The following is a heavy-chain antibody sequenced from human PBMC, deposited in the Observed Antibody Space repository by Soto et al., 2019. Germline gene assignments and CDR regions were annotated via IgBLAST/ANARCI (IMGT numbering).Heavy chain of an antibody. Sequence: ASVKVSCKASGYTFTSYAMHWVRQAPGQRLEWMGWINADNGNTKYAQKFQGRVTMTRDTSASTAYMELSRLRSDDTAVYYCARSGYDSSYWYFDLWGRGTLVTVS. CDR1: GYTFTSYA. CDR2: INADNGNT. CDR3: ARSGYDSSYWYFDL. J-gene: IGHJ2*01. D-gene: IGHD5-12*01. V-gene: IGHV1-3*01.